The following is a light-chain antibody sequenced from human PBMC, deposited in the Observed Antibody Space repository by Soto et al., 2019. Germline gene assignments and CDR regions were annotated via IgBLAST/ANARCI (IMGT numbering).Light chain of an antibody. V-gene: IGKV3-20*01. CDR3: HQRSTRPPT. CDR2: DAS. J-gene: IGKJ1*01. CDR1: QSVSSGY. Sequence: IVSTKASGTLTQSPATRATPSCKASQSVSSGYLAWYQQKAGQAPRLLIYDASSRATGIPDRFSGSGSGTDFTLTIVRLEPEDFAVYYCHQRSTRPPTFGQGTKVDIK.